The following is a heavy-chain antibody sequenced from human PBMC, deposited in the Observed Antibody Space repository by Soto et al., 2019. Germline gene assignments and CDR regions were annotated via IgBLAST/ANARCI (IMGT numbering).Heavy chain of an antibody. V-gene: IGHV1-3*01. Sequence: ASVKVSCKASGYTFTSYAMHWVRQAPGQRLEWMGWINAGNGNTKYSQKFQGRVTITRDTSASTAYMELSSLRSEDTAVYYCARDLTYYYDSSGYYYGGDYYYGMDVWGQGTTVTVSS. CDR3: ARDLTYYYDSSGYYYGGDYYYGMDV. D-gene: IGHD3-22*01. CDR2: INAGNGNT. CDR1: GYTFTSYA. J-gene: IGHJ6*02.